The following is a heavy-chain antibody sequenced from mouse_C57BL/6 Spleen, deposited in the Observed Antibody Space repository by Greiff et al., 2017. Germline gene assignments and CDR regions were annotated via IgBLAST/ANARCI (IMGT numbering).Heavy chain of an antibody. J-gene: IGHJ1*03. D-gene: IGHD1-1*01. CDR3: ARLDGSSYRYFGG. CDR1: GYTFTSYW. CDR2: IHPNSGST. V-gene: IGHV1-64*01. Sequence: QVQLQQPGAELVKPGASVKLSCKASGYTFTSYWMHWVKQRPGQGLEWIGMIHPNSGSTNYNEKFKSKATLTVDKSSSTAYMQLSSLTSEDSAVYYCARLDGSSYRYFGGWGTGTTVTVSS.